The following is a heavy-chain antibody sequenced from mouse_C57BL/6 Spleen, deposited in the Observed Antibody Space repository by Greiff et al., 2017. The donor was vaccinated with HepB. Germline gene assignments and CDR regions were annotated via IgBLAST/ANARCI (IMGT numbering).Heavy chain of an antibody. D-gene: IGHD3-2*02. V-gene: IGHV1-18*01. CDR1: GYTFTDYN. CDR3: ARGAAQATLDAMDY. CDR2: INPNNGGT. J-gene: IGHJ4*01. Sequence: EVQLQQSGPELVKPGASVKIPCKASGYTFTDYNMDWVKQSHGKSLEWIGDINPNNGGTIYNQKFKGKATLTVDKSSSTAYMELRSLTSEDTAVYYCARGAAQATLDAMDYWGQGTSVTVSS.